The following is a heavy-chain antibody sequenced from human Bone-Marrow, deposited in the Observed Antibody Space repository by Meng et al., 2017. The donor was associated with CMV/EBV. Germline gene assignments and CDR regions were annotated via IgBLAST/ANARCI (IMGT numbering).Heavy chain of an antibody. J-gene: IGHJ4*02. Sequence: VPSSSISSGGYYWIWIRPPQGRELEWVGYNYCSGSTYYNPSLKSLVTISVDTSKNQFSLKLSSVTAADTAVYYCARDLAGNAFFDYWGQGTLVTVSS. CDR1: SSSISSGGYY. CDR2: NYCSGST. V-gene: IGHV4-31*01. CDR3: ARDLAGNAFFDY.